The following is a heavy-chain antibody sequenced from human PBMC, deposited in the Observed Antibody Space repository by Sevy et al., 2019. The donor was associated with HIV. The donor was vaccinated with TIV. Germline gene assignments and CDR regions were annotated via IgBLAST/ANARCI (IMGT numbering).Heavy chain of an antibody. CDR2: ISYDGSNK. CDR3: ARERKYSSSSDYYYGMDV. Sequence: GGSLRLSCAASGFTFSSYAMHWVRRAPDKGLEWVAVISYDGSNKHYADSVKGRFTISRDNSKNTLYLQMNSLRAEDTAVYYCARERKYSSSSDYYYGMDVWGQGTTVTVSS. CDR1: GFTFSSYA. V-gene: IGHV3-30-3*01. D-gene: IGHD6-13*01. J-gene: IGHJ6*02.